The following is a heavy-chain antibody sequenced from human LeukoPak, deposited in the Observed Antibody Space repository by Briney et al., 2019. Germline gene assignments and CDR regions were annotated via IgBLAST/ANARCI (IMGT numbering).Heavy chain of an antibody. V-gene: IGHV4-39*07. Sequence: PSETLSLTCTVSGGSISSSLYYWGWIRQPPGKGLDWIGSIYYSGSTYYNPSLKSRVTISVDTSKNQFSLKLSSVTAADTAVYYCARDPTVRGVIKGVWGQGTLVTVSS. J-gene: IGHJ4*02. CDR1: GGSISSSLYY. D-gene: IGHD3-10*01. CDR2: IYYSGST. CDR3: ARDPTVRGVIKGV.